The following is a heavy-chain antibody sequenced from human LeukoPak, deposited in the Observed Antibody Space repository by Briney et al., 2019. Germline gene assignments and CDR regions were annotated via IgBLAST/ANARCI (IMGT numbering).Heavy chain of an antibody. Sequence: GASVKVSCKASGGIFGSYAISWVRQAPGQGLEWMGGIIPIFGTANYAQKFQGRVTITADESTSTAYMELSSLRSDDTAVYYCASTNRPGYSYGYDWGQGTLVTVSS. V-gene: IGHV1-69*13. CDR2: IIPIFGTA. CDR3: ASTNRPGYSYGYD. D-gene: IGHD5-18*01. CDR1: GGIFGSYA. J-gene: IGHJ4*02.